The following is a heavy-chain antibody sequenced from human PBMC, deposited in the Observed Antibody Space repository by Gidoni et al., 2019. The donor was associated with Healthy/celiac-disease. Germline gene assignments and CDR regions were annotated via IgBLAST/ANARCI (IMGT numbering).Heavy chain of an antibody. CDR2: TIPILGKA. D-gene: IGHD2-2*01. Sequence: QVQLVQSGAEVKKPGSSVTVSCKASGGTFSSYAISWLRQAPGQGLEWMGGTIPILGKANYAQKFQVRVTITADKATSTAYMELSSRRSEDTAVYYCARGDCSSTSCRPTPGYYYYYYGMDVWGQGTTVTVSS. J-gene: IGHJ6*02. V-gene: IGHV1-69*06. CDR1: GGTFSSYA. CDR3: ARGDCSSTSCRPTPGYYYYYYGMDV.